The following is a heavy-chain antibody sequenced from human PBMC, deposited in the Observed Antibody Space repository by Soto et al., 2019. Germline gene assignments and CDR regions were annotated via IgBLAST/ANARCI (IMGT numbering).Heavy chain of an antibody. CDR2: IYYSGST. Sequence: QVQLQESGPGLVKPSETLSLTCTVSGGSISSYYWSWIRQPPGKGLEWIGYIYYSGSTNYNPSLKRLVTISVDTSKNQFSLKLSSVTAADTTVYYCARLNRDCTNGVCYTGWYFDLWGRGTLVTVSS. CDR1: GGSISSYY. V-gene: IGHV4-59*01. D-gene: IGHD2-8*01. J-gene: IGHJ2*01. CDR3: ARLNRDCTNGVCYTGWYFDL.